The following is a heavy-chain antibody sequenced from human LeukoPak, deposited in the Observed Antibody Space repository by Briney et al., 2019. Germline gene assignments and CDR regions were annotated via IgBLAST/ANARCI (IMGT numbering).Heavy chain of an antibody. J-gene: IGHJ4*02. V-gene: IGHV1-69*06. Sequence: GASVKVSCKASGGTFSSYAISWVQQAPGQGLEWMGGIIPIFGTANYAQKFQGRVTITADKSTSTAYMELSSLRSEDTAVYYCAREARGYYFDYWGQGTLVTVSS. D-gene: IGHD3-10*01. CDR3: AREARGYYFDY. CDR2: IIPIFGTA. CDR1: GGTFSSYA.